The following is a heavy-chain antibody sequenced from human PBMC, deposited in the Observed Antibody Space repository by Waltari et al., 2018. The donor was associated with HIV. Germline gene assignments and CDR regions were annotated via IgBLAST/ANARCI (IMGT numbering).Heavy chain of an antibody. CDR1: GYTFTGYY. CDR2: INPNSGGT. J-gene: IGHJ4*02. CDR3: ARDWLGTIFGVVKEIDYFDY. Sequence: QVQLVQSGAEVKKPGASVKVSCKASGYTFTGYYMHWVRQAPGQGLEWMGRINPNSGGTNYAQKFQGRVTMTRDTSISTAYMELSRLRSDDTAVYYCARDWLGTIFGVVKEIDYFDYWGQGTLVTVSS. V-gene: IGHV1-2*06. D-gene: IGHD3-3*01.